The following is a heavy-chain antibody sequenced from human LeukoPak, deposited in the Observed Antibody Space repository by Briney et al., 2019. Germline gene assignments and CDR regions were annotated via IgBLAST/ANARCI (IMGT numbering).Heavy chain of an antibody. D-gene: IGHD3-9*01. V-gene: IGHV3-23*01. CDR2: ISGSGDNT. CDR1: GFTFSSHG. Sequence: PGGSLRLSCAASGFTFSSHGMSWVRQAPGKGLEWVSTISGSGDNTYYADSVKGRFTISRDNAKNSLYLQMNSLRAEDTAIYYCARGSLRYFDWLKASYYMDVWGKGTTVTISS. CDR3: ARGSLRYFDWLKASYYMDV. J-gene: IGHJ6*03.